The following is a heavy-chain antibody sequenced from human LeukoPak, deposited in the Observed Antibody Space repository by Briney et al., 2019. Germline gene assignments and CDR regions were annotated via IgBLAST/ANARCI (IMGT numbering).Heavy chain of an antibody. V-gene: IGHV3-30*02. D-gene: IGHD2-21*02. Sequence: GGSLGLSCAASGFTFSSYGMHWVRQAPGKGLEWVAFMRYDGSNKYYADSVKGRFTISRDNSKNTLYLQMNSLRAEDTAVYYCAKDHDYYFDYWGQGTLVTVSS. CDR3: AKDHDYYFDY. CDR1: GFTFSSYG. CDR2: MRYDGSNK. J-gene: IGHJ4*02.